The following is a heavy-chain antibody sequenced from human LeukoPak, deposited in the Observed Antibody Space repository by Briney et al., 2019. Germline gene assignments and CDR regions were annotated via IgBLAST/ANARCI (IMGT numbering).Heavy chain of an antibody. Sequence: ASVKVSCKASGGTFSSYAISWVRQAPGQGLEWMGGIIPIFGTANYAQKFQGRVTITADESTSIAYMELSSLRSEDTAVYYCASGDFWSGYYHFDYWGQGTLVTVSS. J-gene: IGHJ4*02. D-gene: IGHD3-3*01. CDR1: GGTFSSYA. V-gene: IGHV1-69*13. CDR3: ASGDFWSGYYHFDY. CDR2: IIPIFGTA.